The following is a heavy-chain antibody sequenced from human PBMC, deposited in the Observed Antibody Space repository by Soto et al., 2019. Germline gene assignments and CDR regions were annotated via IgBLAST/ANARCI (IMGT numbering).Heavy chain of an antibody. CDR3: VFGDCTSSSCSYYFYGLDV. CDR1: GGIFRRYA. V-gene: IGHV1-69*13. CDR2: ILPIFGSP. J-gene: IGHJ6*02. Sequence: SVKVSCKASGGIFRRYAISWVRQAPGQGLEWMGGILPIFGSPSHAQKFRDRVTITADASTSTAYLELTSLTSEDTAIYYCVFGDCTSSSCSYYFYGLDVWGQGTTVTVSS. D-gene: IGHD2-2*01.